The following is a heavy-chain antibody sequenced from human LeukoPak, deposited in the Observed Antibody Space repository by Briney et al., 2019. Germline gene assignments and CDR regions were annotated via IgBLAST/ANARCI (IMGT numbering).Heavy chain of an antibody. CDR3: ARHGINYYDSSGYYLNWFDP. CDR2: IYPGDSDT. Sequence: GESLKISCKGSGYSFTSYWIGWVRQMPGKGLEWMGIIYPGDSDTRYSPSFQGQVTISADKPISTAYLQWSSLKASDTAMYYCARHGINYYDSSGYYLNWFDPWGQGTLVTVSS. J-gene: IGHJ5*02. CDR1: GYSFTSYW. D-gene: IGHD3-22*01. V-gene: IGHV5-51*01.